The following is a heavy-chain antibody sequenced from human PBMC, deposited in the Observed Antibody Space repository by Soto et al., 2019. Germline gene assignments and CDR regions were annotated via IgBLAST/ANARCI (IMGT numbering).Heavy chain of an antibody. J-gene: IGHJ4*02. D-gene: IGHD3-16*01. CDR1: GLTFRSFA. V-gene: IGHV3-23*01. CDR2: ISGSGAGT. CDR3: AKITGLRLETYCFDY. Sequence: QVSESGGGLGQPGGSLRLSCTVSGLTFRSFAMSWVRQAPGKGLEWVSTISGSGAGTYYAGSVKGRLTSSRTNAKNTIHLQMTTLRAEDRAVYYCAKITGLRLETYCFDYWCQGTLVIVPS.